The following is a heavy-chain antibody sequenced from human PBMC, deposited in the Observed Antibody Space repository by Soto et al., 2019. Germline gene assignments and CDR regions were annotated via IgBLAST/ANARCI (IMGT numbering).Heavy chain of an antibody. J-gene: IGHJ4*02. V-gene: IGHV3-48*02. Sequence: EVQLVESGGGLVQPGGSLRLSCAASGFTFSSYSMNWVRQAPGKGLEWVSYISSSSSTIYYADSVKGRFTISRDNAKNSLYLQMNSLRDEDTAVYYCARDGSWDADYAPTPGFDYWGQGTLVTVSS. CDR1: GFTFSSYS. CDR2: ISSSSSTI. CDR3: ARDGSWDADYAPTPGFDY. D-gene: IGHD3-10*01.